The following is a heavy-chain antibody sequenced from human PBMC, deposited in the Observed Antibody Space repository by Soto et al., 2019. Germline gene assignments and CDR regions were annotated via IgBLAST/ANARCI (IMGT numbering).Heavy chain of an antibody. CDR2: INPNSGGT. V-gene: IGHV1-2*02. CDR1: GYTFTGYY. J-gene: IGHJ3*02. D-gene: IGHD6-13*01. Sequence: QVQLVQSGAEVKKPGASVKVSCKASGYTFTGYYMHWVRQAPGQGLEWMGWINPNSGGTNYAQKFQGRVTMTRDTSISTAYMEMSRRRSDDTAVYYCARDAVWSSSWSPVAFDIWGQGTMVTVSS. CDR3: ARDAVWSSSWSPVAFDI.